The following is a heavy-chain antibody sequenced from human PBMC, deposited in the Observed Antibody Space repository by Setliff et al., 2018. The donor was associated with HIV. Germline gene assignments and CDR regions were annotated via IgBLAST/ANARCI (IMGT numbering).Heavy chain of an antibody. V-gene: IGHV4-34*01. CDR2: INHSGST. CDR3: ARDQRYCTNALCPEALDV. D-gene: IGHD2-8*01. J-gene: IGHJ6*04. CDR1: GESVSGYY. Sequence: SETLSLTCAVYGESVSGYYWSWIRQPPGKGLEWIGEINHSGSTNYNPSLKSRVATSVDTSKNQFSLKLSSVTAADTAVYYCARDQRYCTNALCPEALDVWGKGTTVTVSS.